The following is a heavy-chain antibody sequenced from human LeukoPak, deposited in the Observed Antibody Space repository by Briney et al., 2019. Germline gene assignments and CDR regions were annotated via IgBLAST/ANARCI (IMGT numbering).Heavy chain of an antibody. J-gene: IGHJ4*02. Sequence: AGGSLRLSCAASGFTFSSYGMHWVRQAPGKGLEWVAFIRYDGSNKYYADSVKGRSTISRDNSKNTLYLQMNSLRAEDTAVYYCAKERVGATPIVGYWGQGTLVTVSS. CDR1: GFTFSSYG. CDR3: AKERVGATPIVGY. V-gene: IGHV3-30*02. D-gene: IGHD1-26*01. CDR2: IRYDGSNK.